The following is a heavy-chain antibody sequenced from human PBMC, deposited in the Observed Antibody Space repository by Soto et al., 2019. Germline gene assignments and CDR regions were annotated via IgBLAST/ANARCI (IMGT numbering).Heavy chain of an antibody. J-gene: IGHJ6*02. Sequence: EVQLVESGGGLVQPGGSLRLSCAASGFTFSSYWMSWVRQAPGKGLEWVANIKQDGSEKYYVDSVKGRFTISRDNAKNSLYLQMNGLRAEGTAVYYCARVTVGATPSYYFYGTDVWGQGTTVTVSS. D-gene: IGHD1-26*01. V-gene: IGHV3-7*04. CDR2: IKQDGSEK. CDR1: GFTFSSYW. CDR3: ARVTVGATPSYYFYGTDV.